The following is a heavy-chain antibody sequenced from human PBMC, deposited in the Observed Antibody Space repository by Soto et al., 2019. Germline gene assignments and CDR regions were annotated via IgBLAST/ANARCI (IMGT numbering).Heavy chain of an antibody. Sequence: QVQLQQWGAGLLKPSETLSLTCAVYGGSFNSYYWSWIRQPPGKGLEWIGEINYSGSTNYNPSLKRRVTISVETSKNQFSLKLSSVTAADTAVYYCARGHKQQLVRSGGWFDPWGQGTLVTVSS. D-gene: IGHD6-13*01. J-gene: IGHJ5*02. CDR3: ARGHKQQLVRSGGWFDP. CDR2: INYSGST. CDR1: GGSFNSYY. V-gene: IGHV4-34*01.